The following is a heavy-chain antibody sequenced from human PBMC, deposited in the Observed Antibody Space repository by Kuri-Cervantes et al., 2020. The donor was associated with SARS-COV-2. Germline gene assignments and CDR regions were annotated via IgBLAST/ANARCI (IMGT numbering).Heavy chain of an antibody. CDR3: ARAPSSSSPPV. D-gene: IGHD6-6*01. CDR1: GFTFSGSA. Sequence: GGSLRLSCAASGFTFSGSAMHWVRQASGKGLEWVGRIRSKANSYATAYAASVKGRFTISRDDSKNTAYLQMNSLRAEDTAVYYCARAPSSSSPPVWGQGTTVTVSS. CDR2: IRSKANSYAT. J-gene: IGHJ6*02. V-gene: IGHV3-73*01.